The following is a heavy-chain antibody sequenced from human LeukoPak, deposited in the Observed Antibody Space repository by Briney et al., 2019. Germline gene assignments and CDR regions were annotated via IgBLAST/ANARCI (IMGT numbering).Heavy chain of an antibody. CDR3: AVYSTKHTFDI. CDR2: VYYSGST. J-gene: IGHJ3*02. V-gene: IGHV4-59*08. Sequence: PSETLSLTCTDSGGSISTYSWSWMRQSPGKGLEWIGSVYYSGSTNYSPSLKSRVRISVDTSKNQFSLELSSVTAADTAVYYCAVYSTKHTFDIWGQGTMVTVSS. D-gene: IGHD5/OR15-5a*01. CDR1: GGSISTYS.